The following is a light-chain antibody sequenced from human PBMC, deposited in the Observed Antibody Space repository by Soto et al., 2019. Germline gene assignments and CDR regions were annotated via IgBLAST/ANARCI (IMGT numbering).Light chain of an antibody. CDR1: SSDIGDYNY. J-gene: IGLJ1*01. Sequence: QSALTQPASVSGSPGQSITISCTGTSSDIGDYNYVSWYQQHPGKAPKLMIYEVSNRPSGVPDRFSGSKSGTSASLAISGLQSEDEADYFCAVWDETLIEVFGTGTKLTVL. V-gene: IGLV2-14*01. CDR2: EVS. CDR3: AVWDETLIEV.